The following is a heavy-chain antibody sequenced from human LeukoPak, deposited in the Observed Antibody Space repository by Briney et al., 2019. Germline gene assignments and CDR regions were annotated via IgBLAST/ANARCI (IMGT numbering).Heavy chain of an antibody. Sequence: GGSLTLSCTASGFTFSSYGMHWVRQASGKGPEWLAVISFDGSNHYYADSVKGRFTISRDNSKNTLYLQMNSLRVEDTAVYYCAKTGRDVPRNYGDRRFDCWGQGTLV. CDR3: AKTGRDVPRNYGDRRFDC. D-gene: IGHD4-17*01. CDR2: ISFDGSNH. CDR1: GFTFSSYG. V-gene: IGHV3-30*18. J-gene: IGHJ4*02.